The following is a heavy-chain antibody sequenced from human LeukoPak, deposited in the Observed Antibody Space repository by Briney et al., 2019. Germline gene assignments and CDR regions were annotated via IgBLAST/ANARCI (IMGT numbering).Heavy chain of an antibody. Sequence: ASVKVSCKVSGYTLTELPIHWVRQAPGKGLEWMGGFDPEDGERIYAQKLQGRVTMTEDTSADTAYLELSSLRSEDTAVYYCATSSSTRYFDWSFDHWGRETLVTVSS. J-gene: IGHJ4*02. CDR1: GYTLTELP. D-gene: IGHD3-9*01. CDR2: FDPEDGER. CDR3: ATSSSTRYFDWSFDH. V-gene: IGHV1-24*01.